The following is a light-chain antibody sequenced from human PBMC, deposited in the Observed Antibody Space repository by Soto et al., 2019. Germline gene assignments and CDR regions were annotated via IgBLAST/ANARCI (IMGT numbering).Light chain of an antibody. V-gene: IGLV2-14*01. CDR2: DVS. Sequence: QSVLTQPASVSGSPGQSITISCTGTSNDIGSYNYVSWYQQHPDKAPKLMIYDVSNRPSGVSNRFSGSKSGNTASLTISGLQAEDEADYYCSSYTSSTTYGFGTGTKVTVL. CDR3: SSYTSSTTYG. CDR1: SNDIGSYNY. J-gene: IGLJ1*01.